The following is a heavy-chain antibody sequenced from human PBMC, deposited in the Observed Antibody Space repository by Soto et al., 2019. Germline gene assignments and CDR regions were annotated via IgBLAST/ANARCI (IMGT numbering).Heavy chain of an antibody. CDR1: GFTVSSNY. V-gene: IGHV3-66*01. Sequence: VQLVESGGGLVQPGGSLRLSCAASGFTVSSNYMSWVRQAPGKGLEWVSVIYSGGSTYYADSVKGRFTTSRDNSKNTLYLQMNSLRAEDTAVYYCARRYSSSSGAFDIWGQGTMVTVSS. CDR3: ARRYSSSSGAFDI. D-gene: IGHD6-6*01. J-gene: IGHJ3*02. CDR2: IYSGGST.